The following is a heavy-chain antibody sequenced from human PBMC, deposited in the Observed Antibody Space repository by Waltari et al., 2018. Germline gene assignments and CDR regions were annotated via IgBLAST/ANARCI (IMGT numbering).Heavy chain of an antibody. D-gene: IGHD2-21*01. Sequence: EVQLVESGGGLVQPGGSLRLSCAAYGFTFSSNWMSWVRQAPGKGLEWVANIKQDGSEKYYVDSVKGRFTISRDNAKNSLYLQMNSLRAEDTAVYYCARYFCGGDCYYYYYYYMDVWGKGTTVTVSS. CDR1: GFTFSSNW. CDR3: ARYFCGGDCYYYYYYYMDV. CDR2: IKQDGSEK. J-gene: IGHJ6*03. V-gene: IGHV3-7*01.